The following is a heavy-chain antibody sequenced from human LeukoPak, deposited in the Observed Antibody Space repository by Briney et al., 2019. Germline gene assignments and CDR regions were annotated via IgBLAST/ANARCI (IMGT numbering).Heavy chain of an antibody. CDR2: INPSGGST. J-gene: IGHJ6*02. V-gene: IGHV1-46*03. CDR1: GYTFTSYY. D-gene: IGHD3-10*01. CDR3: AREELVHCYYYGMDV. Sequence: ASVKVSCKASGYTFTSYYMHWVRQAPGQGLEWMGIINPSGGSTSYAQKFQGRVTMTRDTSTSTVYMELSSLRSEDTAVYYCAREELVHCYYYGMDVWGQGTTVTVSS.